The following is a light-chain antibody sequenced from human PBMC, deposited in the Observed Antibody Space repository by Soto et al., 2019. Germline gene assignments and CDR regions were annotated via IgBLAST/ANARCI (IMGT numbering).Light chain of an antibody. CDR2: DDG. CDR1: TSNIGANS. J-gene: IGLJ2*01. V-gene: IGLV1-51*01. Sequence: QSVLTQPPSVSAAPGQGVTISCSGSTSNIGANSVSWYQQIPGTAPRLLIFDDGKRPSGISDRFSGSQSGTSATLGITGLQTGDEADYYCGTWDISLSVVVFGGGTKLTVL. CDR3: GTWDISLSVVV.